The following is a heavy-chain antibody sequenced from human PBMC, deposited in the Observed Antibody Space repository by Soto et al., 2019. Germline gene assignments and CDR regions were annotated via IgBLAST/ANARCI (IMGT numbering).Heavy chain of an antibody. CDR3: VTGCGRPSCPSYLDV. D-gene: IGHD2-2*01. J-gene: IGHJ6*04. V-gene: IGHV3-7*01. Sequence: PAGALRLSCAASGFTFSSYAMSWVRQAPRKGLEWVATIKQDGNDKYYVDSVKGRFAISRDNAENSLYLQMSGLRPDDTAVYYCVTGCGRPSCPSYLDVRGRGTTVTVSS. CDR1: GFTFSSYA. CDR2: IKQDGNDK.